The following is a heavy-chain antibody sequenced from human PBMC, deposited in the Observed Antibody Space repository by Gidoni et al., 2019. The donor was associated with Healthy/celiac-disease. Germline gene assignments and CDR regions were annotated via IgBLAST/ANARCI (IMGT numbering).Heavy chain of an antibody. D-gene: IGHD6-19*01. CDR3: TRGSPRWLPY. J-gene: IGHJ4*02. CDR2: IRSKAYGGTT. Sequence: EVQLVESGGGLVQPGRSLRLSCTASGFTFGDYAMSWVRQAPGKGLEWVGFIRSKAYGGTTEYAASVKGRFTISRDDSKSIAYLQMNSLKTEDTAVYYCTRGSPRWLPYWGQGTLVTVSS. CDR1: GFTFGDYA. V-gene: IGHV3-49*04.